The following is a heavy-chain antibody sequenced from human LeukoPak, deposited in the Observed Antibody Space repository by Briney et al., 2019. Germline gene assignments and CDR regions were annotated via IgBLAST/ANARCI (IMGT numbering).Heavy chain of an antibody. CDR1: GFTFSSYT. CDR3: ARLTRYAGDP. V-gene: IGHV3-48*04. Sequence: PGGSLRLSCAASGFTFSSYTMNWVRQAPGKGLEWVSYISSSSSTIYYADSVKGRFTVSRDNAKNSLYLQMNSLRAEDTAVYYCARLTRYAGDPWGQGTLAIVSS. D-gene: IGHD3-9*01. J-gene: IGHJ5*02. CDR2: ISSSSSTI.